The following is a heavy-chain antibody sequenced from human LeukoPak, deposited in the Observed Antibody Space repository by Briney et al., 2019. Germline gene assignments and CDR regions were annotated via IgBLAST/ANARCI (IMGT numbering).Heavy chain of an antibody. J-gene: IGHJ4*02. D-gene: IGHD2-21*02. CDR1: GYTFTSYG. CDR2: SRAYNGNT. V-gene: IGHV1-18*01. Sequence: GASVKVCCKASGYTFTSYGISWVPQAPGHGLEWMGWSRAYNGNTNYAQKPQGRVTMTADTSTSTAYMELRSLRSDDTAVYYCARDPTVAHCGGDCETGFDYWGQGTLVTVSS. CDR3: ARDPTVAHCGGDCETGFDY.